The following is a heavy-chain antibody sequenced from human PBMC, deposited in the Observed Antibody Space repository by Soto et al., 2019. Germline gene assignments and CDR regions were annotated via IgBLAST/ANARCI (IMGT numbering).Heavy chain of an antibody. D-gene: IGHD2-2*03. CDR3: ARDMDGYYDY. Sequence: GASVKVSCKASGYTFTTYYLHWVRQAPGQGLEWMGGIIPIFGTANYAQKFQGRVTITADESTSTAYMELSSLRSEDTAVYYCARDMDGYYDYWGQGTLVTVSS. J-gene: IGHJ4*02. CDR2: IIPIFGTA. V-gene: IGHV1-69*13. CDR1: GYTFTTYY.